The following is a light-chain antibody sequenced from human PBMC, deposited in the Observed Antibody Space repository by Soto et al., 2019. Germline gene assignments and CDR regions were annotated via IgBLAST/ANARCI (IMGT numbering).Light chain of an antibody. J-gene: IGKJ5*01. CDR3: QQYNVFPIT. Sequence: DIQMTQSPSTLSASIGDRVMITCRASQSIATWLAWYQQKSGKAPKLLIYEASNLESEVPSRFGGSGSGTEFTLTISSLQPDDFATYYCQQYNVFPITFGQGTRLEIK. CDR1: QSIATW. V-gene: IGKV1-5*03. CDR2: EAS.